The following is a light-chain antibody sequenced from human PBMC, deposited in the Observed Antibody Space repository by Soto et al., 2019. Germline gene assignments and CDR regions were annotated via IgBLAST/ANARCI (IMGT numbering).Light chain of an antibody. V-gene: IGKV3-15*01. CDR3: QQSYSTLWT. J-gene: IGKJ1*01. CDR2: RTS. Sequence: EIVITQSAATLSVSPGERATLSCRASQSISSNLAWYQQKPGQAPRLLMFRTSSRATGFPARFSGSGSGTEFNLTISSLQSEDFATYYCQQSYSTLWTFGQGTKV. CDR1: QSISSN.